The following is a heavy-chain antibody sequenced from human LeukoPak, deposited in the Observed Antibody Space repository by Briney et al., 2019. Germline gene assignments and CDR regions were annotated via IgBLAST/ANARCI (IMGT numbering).Heavy chain of an antibody. J-gene: IGHJ2*01. CDR2: IYYSGST. CDR3: ARTYCGGDCTYWYFDL. D-gene: IGHD2-21*02. Sequence: SETLSLTCTVSGGSISSYYWSWIRQPPGKGLEWIGYIYYSGSTIYNPSLKSRVTISVDTSKNQFSLKLSSVTAADTAVYYCARTYCGGDCTYWYFDLWGRGTLVTVSS. CDR1: GGSISSYY. V-gene: IGHV4-59*01.